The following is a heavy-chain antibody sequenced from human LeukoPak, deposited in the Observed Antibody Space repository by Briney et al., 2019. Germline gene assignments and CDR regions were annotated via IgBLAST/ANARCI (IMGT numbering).Heavy chain of an antibody. CDR1: GYTFTSYG. CDR2: IIPIFGTA. V-gene: IGHV1-69*13. CDR3: ARDSELEMATNIGYY. Sequence: ASVKVSCKATGYTFTSYGISWVRQAPGQGLEWMGRIIPIFGTANYAQKFQGRVTITADESTSTAYMELSSLRSEDTAVYYCARDSELEMATNIGYYWGQGTLVTVSS. J-gene: IGHJ4*02. D-gene: IGHD5-24*01.